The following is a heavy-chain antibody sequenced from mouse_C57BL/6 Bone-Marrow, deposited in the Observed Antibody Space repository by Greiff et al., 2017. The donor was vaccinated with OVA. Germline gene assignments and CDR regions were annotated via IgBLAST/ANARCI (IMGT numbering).Heavy chain of an antibody. J-gene: IGHJ2*01. Sequence: QVHVKQPGAELVRPGSSVKLSCKASGYTFTSYWMDWVKQRPGQGLEWIGNIYPSDSETHYNQKFKDKATLTVDKSSSTAYMELNSLTSEDSAVYYCARWVDYFDYWGQGTTLTVSS. V-gene: IGHV1-61*01. D-gene: IGHD1-1*01. CDR2: IYPSDSET. CDR3: ARWVDYFDY. CDR1: GYTFTSYW.